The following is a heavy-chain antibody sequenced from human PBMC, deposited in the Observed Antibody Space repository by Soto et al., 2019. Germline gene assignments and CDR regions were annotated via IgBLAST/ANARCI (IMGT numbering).Heavy chain of an antibody. J-gene: IGHJ6*02. CDR3: TRAVQDYSNCVFPYHYSMDV. V-gene: IGHV4-30-2*01. Sequence: QLQLQESGSGLVKPSQTLSLTCAVSGGSISSGGYCWSWIRQPPGKDLEWIGYIYHSGRTYNNPSPKSRGTISGDRSKNQCSLKLSSGTAADTAVYYCTRAVQDYSNCVFPYHYSMDVWGQGTTVTVS. CDR1: GGSISSGGYC. CDR2: IYHSGRT. D-gene: IGHD4-4*01.